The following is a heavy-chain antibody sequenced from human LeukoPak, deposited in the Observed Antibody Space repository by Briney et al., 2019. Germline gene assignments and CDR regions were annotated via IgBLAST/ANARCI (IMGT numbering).Heavy chain of an antibody. J-gene: IGHJ4*02. Sequence: GGSLRLSCAASGFTFSSYSMNWVRQAPGKGLEWVSLIYSGGSTYYADSVKGRFIVSRDNSKNTLYLQMNSLRAEDTAVYYCARTSRWLLRGFDYWGQGTLVTVSS. D-gene: IGHD1-26*01. CDR2: IYSGGST. CDR1: GFTFSSYS. CDR3: ARTSRWLLRGFDY. V-gene: IGHV3-53*01.